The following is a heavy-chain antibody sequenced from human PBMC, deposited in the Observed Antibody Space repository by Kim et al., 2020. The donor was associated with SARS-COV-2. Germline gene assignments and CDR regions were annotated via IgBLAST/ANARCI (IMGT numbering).Heavy chain of an antibody. Sequence: ASVKVSCKASGYTFTSYGISWVRQAPGQGLEWMGWISAYNGNTNYAQKLQGRVTMTTDTSTSTAYMELRSLRSDDTAVYYCARRGGPYCSSTSCYLDYGMDVWGQGTTVTVSS. D-gene: IGHD2-2*01. CDR1: GYTFTSYG. CDR2: ISAYNGNT. J-gene: IGHJ6*02. V-gene: IGHV1-18*01. CDR3: ARRGGPYCSSTSCYLDYGMDV.